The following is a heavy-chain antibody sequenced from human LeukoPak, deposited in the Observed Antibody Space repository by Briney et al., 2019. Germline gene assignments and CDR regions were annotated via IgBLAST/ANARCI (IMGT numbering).Heavy chain of an antibody. J-gene: IGHJ6*03. V-gene: IGHV4-59*01. Sequence: SETLSLTCTVSGGSISSYYWSWIRQPPGKGLEWIGYIYYSGSANYNPSLKSRVTISVDTSKNQFSLNLSSVTAADTAVYYCARGYYYYYMDVWGKGTTVTVSS. CDR3: ARGYYYYYMDV. CDR1: GGSISSYY. CDR2: IYYSGSA.